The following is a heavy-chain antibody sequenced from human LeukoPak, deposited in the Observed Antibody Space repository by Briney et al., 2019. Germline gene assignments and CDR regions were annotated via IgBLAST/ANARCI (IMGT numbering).Heavy chain of an antibody. CDR2: ISSSGSII. CDR3: ARDFFSYGSGYYYMDV. J-gene: IGHJ6*03. V-gene: IGHV3-48*03. D-gene: IGHD3-10*01. Sequence: GGSLRLSCAASGFIFSSYEMNWVRQAPGKGLEWVSYISSSGSIIYYADSVKGRFTISRDNAKNSLYLQMNSLRAEDTAVYYCARDFFSYGSGYYYMDVWGKGTTVTISS. CDR1: GFIFSSYE.